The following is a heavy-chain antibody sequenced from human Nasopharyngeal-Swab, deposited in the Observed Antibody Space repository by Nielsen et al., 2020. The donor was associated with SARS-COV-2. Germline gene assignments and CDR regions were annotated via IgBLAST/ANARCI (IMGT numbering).Heavy chain of an antibody. Sequence: SETLPLTCTVSGGSISSGGYYWSWIRQHPGKGLEWIGYIYYSGSTYYNPSLKSRVTVSVDTSKNQFSLKLSSVTAADTAVYYCARAGITMIVVVPLVDAFDIWGKGTMVTVSS. V-gene: IGHV4-31*03. CDR3: ARAGITMIVVVPLVDAFDI. D-gene: IGHD3-22*01. CDR2: IYYSGST. CDR1: GGSISSGGYY. J-gene: IGHJ3*02.